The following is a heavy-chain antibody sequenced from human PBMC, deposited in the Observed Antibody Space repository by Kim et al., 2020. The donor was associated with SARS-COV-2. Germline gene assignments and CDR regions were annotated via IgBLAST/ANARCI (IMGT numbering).Heavy chain of an antibody. J-gene: IGHJ6*01. CDR1: GFTFSSYG. D-gene: IGHD2-8*01. Sequence: GGSLRLSCAASGFTFSSYGLHWVRQAPGKGLEWVAVISYDGSNKYYADSVKGRFTISRDNSKNTMYLQMNSLRAEDTAVYYCAKVRGYCTNGVCYDYGM. V-gene: IGHV3-30*18. CDR2: ISYDGSNK. CDR3: AKVRGYCTNGVCYDYGM.